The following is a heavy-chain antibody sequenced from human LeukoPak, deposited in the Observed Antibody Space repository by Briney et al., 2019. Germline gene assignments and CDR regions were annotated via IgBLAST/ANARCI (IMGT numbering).Heavy chain of an antibody. J-gene: IGHJ4*02. CDR3: ASRLRERFDS. CDR1: GYSFPNYW. Sequence: GESLKISCKGSGYSFPNYWIGWVRQMPGTGLEWLGILYPGDSDTRYSPSFQGQVTISADKSISTAYLQWSSLKASDTAMYYCASRLRERFDSWGQGTLVTVSS. CDR2: LYPGDSDT. V-gene: IGHV5-51*01. D-gene: IGHD5-12*01.